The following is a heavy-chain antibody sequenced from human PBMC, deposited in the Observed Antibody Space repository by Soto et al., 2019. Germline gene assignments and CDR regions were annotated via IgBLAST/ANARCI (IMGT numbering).Heavy chain of an antibody. D-gene: IGHD5-18*01. CDR2: IYPGDSDT. CDR3: ASPDRGYSYGVDHYYYYGMDV. CDR1: GYSFTSYW. J-gene: IGHJ6*02. V-gene: IGHV5-51*01. Sequence: PGESLKISCKGSGYSFTSYWIGWVRQMPGRGLEWMGIIYPGDSDTRYSPSFQGQVTISADKSISTAYLQWSSLKASDTAMYYCASPDRGYSYGVDHYYYYGMDVWGQGTTVTVSS.